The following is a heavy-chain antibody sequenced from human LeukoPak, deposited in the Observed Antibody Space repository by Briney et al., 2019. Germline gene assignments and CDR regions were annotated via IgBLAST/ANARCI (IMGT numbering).Heavy chain of an antibody. D-gene: IGHD6-19*01. CDR1: GYTFTGYY. CDR2: INPNSGGT. Sequence: ASVKVSCKASGYTFTGYYMHWVRQAPGQGLEWMGWINPNSGGTNYAQKFQGRVTMTRDTSISTAYMELSRLRSDDTAVYYCARRTSTGYSSGWTFDYWGQGTLVTVPS. V-gene: IGHV1-2*02. CDR3: ARRTSTGYSSGWTFDY. J-gene: IGHJ4*02.